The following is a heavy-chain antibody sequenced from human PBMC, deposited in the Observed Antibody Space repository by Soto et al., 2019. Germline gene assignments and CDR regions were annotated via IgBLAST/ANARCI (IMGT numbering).Heavy chain of an antibody. CDR1: GFTFSSYA. D-gene: IGHD3-22*01. CDR2: ISGSGGST. J-gene: IGHJ6*02. CDR3: AKSHYYDSSGYYLGIVYYGMDV. Sequence: HPGGSLRLSCAASGFTFSSYAMSWVRQAPGKGLEWVSAISGSGGSTYYADSVKGRFTISRDNSKNTLYLQMNSLRAEDTAVYYCAKSHYYDSSGYYLGIVYYGMDVWGQGTTVTVSS. V-gene: IGHV3-23*01.